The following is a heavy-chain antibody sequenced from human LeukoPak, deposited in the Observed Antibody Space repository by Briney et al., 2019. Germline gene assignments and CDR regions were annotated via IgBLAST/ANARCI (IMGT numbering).Heavy chain of an antibody. CDR2: IHYSGST. D-gene: IGHD2-15*01. Sequence: KPSETLSLTCTVSGDSINSYYWAWIRQPPGKGLEWIGFIHYSGSTTYNPSLKSRVTISIETSKTQFSLKLNSVPAADTAVYFCVRLGRCSGGHCLDDYWGQGTLVTVSS. V-gene: IGHV4-59*01. CDR3: VRLGRCSGGHCLDDY. CDR1: GDSINSYY. J-gene: IGHJ4*02.